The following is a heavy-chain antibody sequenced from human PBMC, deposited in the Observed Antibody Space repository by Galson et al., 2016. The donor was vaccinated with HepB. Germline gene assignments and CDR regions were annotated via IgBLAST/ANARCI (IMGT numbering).Heavy chain of an antibody. CDR3: VRENSGRGLAPFDY. Sequence: SLRLSCAASGFTFSSRSMNWVRQAPGKGLEWVSSISSSSSHIYYVDSVKGRFTIYRDNAKNSLYLQMTSLRIEDTAVNYCVRENSGRGLAPFDYWGQGSLVTVSS. CDR2: ISSSSSHI. V-gene: IGHV3-21*01. J-gene: IGHJ4*02. CDR1: GFTFSSRS. D-gene: IGHD1-26*01.